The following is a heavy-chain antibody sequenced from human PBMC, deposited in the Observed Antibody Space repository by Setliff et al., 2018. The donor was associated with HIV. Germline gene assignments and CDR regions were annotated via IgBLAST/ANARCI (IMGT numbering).Heavy chain of an antibody. CDR1: GYYPSIDY. CDR2: SIPILGIG. CDR3: ARCGAGEWHLYMDV. Sequence: SVKVSCKTFGYYPSIDYMHWVRQAPGQGLEWMGRSIPILGIGNDEQAQKFKGRVTFTADKSTSTVYMELSSLRSEDTAVYYCARCGAGEWHLYMDVWGKGTAVTVSS. J-gene: IGHJ6*03. V-gene: IGHV1-69*02. D-gene: IGHD3-16*01.